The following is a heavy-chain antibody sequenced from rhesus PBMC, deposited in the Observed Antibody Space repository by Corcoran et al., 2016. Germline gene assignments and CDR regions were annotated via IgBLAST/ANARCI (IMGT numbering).Heavy chain of an antibody. CDR3: ARDGAAAGTGFDS. CDR1: GGSFSGYY. Sequence: QLQLQESGPGLVKPSETLSLTCAVSGGSFSGYYWGWIRQPPGKGLECIGYISGGSGSSEYNPSPKSRVTISTDTSKNQFSLRVASMTAADTAVYYCARDGAAAGTGFDSWGQGILVTVSS. V-gene: IGHV4-165*01. J-gene: IGHJ4*01. D-gene: IGHD6-25*01. CDR2: ISGGSGSS.